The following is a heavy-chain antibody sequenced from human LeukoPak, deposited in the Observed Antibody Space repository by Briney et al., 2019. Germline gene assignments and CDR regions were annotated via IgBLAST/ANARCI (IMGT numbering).Heavy chain of an antibody. D-gene: IGHD5-24*01. CDR2: MNEDGTEK. Sequence: PGGSLRLSCVALDFSFETYWMSWVRQAPGKGPQWVANMNEDGTEKHYVGSVRGRFTISRDNAVSSLHLQMNSLRPDDLGVYYCARGETMDVWGKGTMVTVSP. J-gene: IGHJ6*04. V-gene: IGHV3-7*01. CDR1: DFSFETYW. CDR3: ARGETMDV.